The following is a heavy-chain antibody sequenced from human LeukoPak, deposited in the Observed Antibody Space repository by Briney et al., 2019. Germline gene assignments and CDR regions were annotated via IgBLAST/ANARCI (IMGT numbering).Heavy chain of an antibody. J-gene: IGHJ4*02. V-gene: IGHV3-9*01. Sequence: GRSLRLSCSASEFTFDDYAMHWVRQAPGKGLEWVSGICWNSGSIGYADSVKGRFTISRDNAKNSLYLQMNSLRGEDTALYYCAKGLQQWLVGMAFDYWGQGTLVTVSS. D-gene: IGHD6-19*01. CDR1: EFTFDDYA. CDR3: AKGLQQWLVGMAFDY. CDR2: ICWNSGSI.